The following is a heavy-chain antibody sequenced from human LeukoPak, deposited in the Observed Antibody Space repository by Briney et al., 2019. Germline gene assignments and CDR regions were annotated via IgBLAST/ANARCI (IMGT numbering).Heavy chain of an antibody. D-gene: IGHD3-3*01. J-gene: IGHJ4*02. V-gene: IGHV3-21*01. CDR2: ISSSSSYI. CDR1: GFTFSSYS. Sequence: PGGSLRLSCAASGFTFSSYSMNWVRQAPGEGLEWVSSISSSSSYIYYADSVKGRFTISRDNAKNSLYLQMNSLRAEDTAVYYCAREDDGYYGNDYWGQGTLVTVSS. CDR3: AREDDGYYGNDY.